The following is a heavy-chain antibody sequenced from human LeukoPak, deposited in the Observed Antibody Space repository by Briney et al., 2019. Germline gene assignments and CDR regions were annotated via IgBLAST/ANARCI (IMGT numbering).Heavy chain of an antibody. Sequence: SETLSLTCAVYGGSFSGYYWSWIRQPPGKGLEWIGEINHSGSTNYNPSLKSRVTISVDTSKNQFSLKLSSVTAADTAVYYCAVSTGTTGEAFDIWGQGTMVTVSS. V-gene: IGHV4-34*01. J-gene: IGHJ3*02. D-gene: IGHD1-7*01. CDR2: INHSGST. CDR3: AVSTGTTGEAFDI. CDR1: GGSFSGYY.